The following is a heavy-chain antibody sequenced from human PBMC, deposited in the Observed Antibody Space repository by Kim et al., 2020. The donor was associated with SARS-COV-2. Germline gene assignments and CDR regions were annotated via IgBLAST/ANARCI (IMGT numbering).Heavy chain of an antibody. CDR3: ATGITIFGVGFDY. J-gene: IGHJ4*02. Sequence: NPSIKSRVTISVDTSKNQFSLKLSSVTAADTAVYYCATGITIFGVGFDYWGQGTLVTVSS. V-gene: IGHV4-4*09. D-gene: IGHD3-3*01.